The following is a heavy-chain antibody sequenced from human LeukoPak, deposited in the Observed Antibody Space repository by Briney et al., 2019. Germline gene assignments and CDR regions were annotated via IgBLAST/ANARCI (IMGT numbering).Heavy chain of an antibody. CDR3: QVLITEGDTYIDY. CDR1: GYTLTELS. Sequence: GASVKVSCKVSGYTLTELSMHWVRQAPGQGPEWMGWITTYNGHTKYTPQIQDRVTMTTDTSTRTVYMELRSLRPDDTAIYYCQVLITEGDTYIDYWGQGTLVTVSS. V-gene: IGHV1-18*01. J-gene: IGHJ4*02. CDR2: ITTYNGHT. D-gene: IGHD2-21*02.